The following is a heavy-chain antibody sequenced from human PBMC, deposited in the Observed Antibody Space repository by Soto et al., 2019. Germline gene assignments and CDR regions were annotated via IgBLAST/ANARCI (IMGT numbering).Heavy chain of an antibody. Sequence: SLTLSLPCAISGDRVSSNSAAWNWIRQSPSRGLEWLGRTYYRSKWYNVYAVSVKSRITNNPDTSKNQYSLQLNSVTPANTAMYYWARTYYDFWSSYSRATRIYGIDVWGQGATLTVSS. J-gene: IGHJ6*02. CDR1: GDRVSSNSAA. D-gene: IGHD3-3*01. CDR3: ARTYYDFWSSYSRATRIYGIDV. CDR2: TYYRSKWYN. V-gene: IGHV6-1*01.